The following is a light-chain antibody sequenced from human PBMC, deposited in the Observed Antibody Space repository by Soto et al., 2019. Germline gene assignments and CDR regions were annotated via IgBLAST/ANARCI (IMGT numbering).Light chain of an antibody. CDR1: SSDVGGYNY. CDR2: DVS. V-gene: IGLV2-14*01. Sequence: QSALTQPASVSGSPGQSITISCTGTSSDVGGYNYVAWYQQHPGRAPKLMIHDVSNRPSGVSNRFSGSKSGNTASLTISGLQAEDDADYYCSSYTRSSTWVFGGGTKLAVL. CDR3: SSYTRSSTWV. J-gene: IGLJ3*02.